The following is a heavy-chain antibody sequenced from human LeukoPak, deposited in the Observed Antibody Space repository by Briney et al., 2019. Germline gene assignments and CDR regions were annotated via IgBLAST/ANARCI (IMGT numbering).Heavy chain of an antibody. V-gene: IGHV4-34*01. CDR2: INHSGST. J-gene: IGHJ5*02. Sequence: SETLSLTCAVYGGSFSGYYWSWIRQPPGKGLEWIGEINHSGSTNYNPSLKSRVTISVDTSKNQFSLTLSSVTAADTAVYYCASEYQLLTTWGQGTLVTVSS. CDR1: GGSFSGYY. CDR3: ASEYQLLTT. D-gene: IGHD2-2*01.